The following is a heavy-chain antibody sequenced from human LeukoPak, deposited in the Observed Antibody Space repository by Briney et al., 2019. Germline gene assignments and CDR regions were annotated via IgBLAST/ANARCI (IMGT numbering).Heavy chain of an antibody. V-gene: IGHV4-39*07. J-gene: IGHJ4*02. CDR3: ARLGSGSYYN. CDR1: GGSISSSSYY. Sequence: PSETLSLTCTVSGGSISSSSYYWGWIRQPPGKGLEWIGSIYYSGSTYYNPSLKSRVTISVDTSKNQFSLKLSSVTAADTAVYYCARLGSGSYYNWGQGTLVTVSS. D-gene: IGHD1-26*01. CDR2: IYYSGST.